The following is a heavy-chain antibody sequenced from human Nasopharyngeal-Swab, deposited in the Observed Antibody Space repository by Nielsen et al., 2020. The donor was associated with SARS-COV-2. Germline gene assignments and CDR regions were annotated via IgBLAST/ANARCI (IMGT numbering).Heavy chain of an antibody. V-gene: IGHV1-2*06. CDR3: AYTARWLKGHIDY. CDR2: INPNSGGT. J-gene: IGHJ4*02. Sequence: WVQQAPGEGLEWVVRINPNSGGTNYEQKFQGGVTMTRDTSISTAYMELSRMRSDDTAVYYCAYTARWLKGHIDYWGQGTLVTVSS. D-gene: IGHD5-24*01.